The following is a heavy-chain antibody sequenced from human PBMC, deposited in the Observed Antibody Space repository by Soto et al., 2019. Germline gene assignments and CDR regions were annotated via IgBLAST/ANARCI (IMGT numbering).Heavy chain of an antibody. V-gene: IGHV4-31*03. CDR2: IYYSGST. J-gene: IGHJ4*02. CDR1: GGSISSGGYY. Sequence: PSETLSLTCTVSGGSISSGGYYWSWIRQHPGKGLEWIGYIYYSGSTYYNPSLKSRVTISVDTSKNQFSLKLSSVTAADTAVYYCARGQHIVATEYYFDYWGQGTLVTVSS. CDR3: ARGQHIVATEYYFDY. D-gene: IGHD5-12*01.